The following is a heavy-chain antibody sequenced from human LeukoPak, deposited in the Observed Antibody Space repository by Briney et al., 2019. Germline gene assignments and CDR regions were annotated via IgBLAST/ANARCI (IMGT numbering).Heavy chain of an antibody. CDR2: IKQDGSEK. V-gene: IGHV3-7*03. J-gene: IGHJ3*02. CDR1: GFTFSSYW. D-gene: IGHD3-3*01. CDR3: ATGFTIFGVVVDI. Sequence: GGSLRLSCAASGFTFSSYWMSWVRQAPGKGLEWVANIKQDGSEKYYVDSVKGRFTISRDNAKNSLYLQMNSLRAEDTAVYYCATGFTIFGVVVDIWGQGTMVTVSS.